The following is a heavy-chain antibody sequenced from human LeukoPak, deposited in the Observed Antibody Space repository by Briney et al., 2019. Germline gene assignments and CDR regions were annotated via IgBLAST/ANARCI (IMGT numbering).Heavy chain of an antibody. D-gene: IGHD7-27*01. CDR2: ISGSGGNT. CDR1: GFTFSSYA. V-gene: IGHV3-23*01. CDR3: AKDGVAGDFDY. Sequence: GGSLRLSCAASGFTFSSYAMSWVRQAPGKGLEWVSAISGSGGNTYYADSVKGRFTISRDNSKNTLYLQMNSLRAEDTAEYYCAKDGVAGDFDYWGQGTLVTVSS. J-gene: IGHJ4*02.